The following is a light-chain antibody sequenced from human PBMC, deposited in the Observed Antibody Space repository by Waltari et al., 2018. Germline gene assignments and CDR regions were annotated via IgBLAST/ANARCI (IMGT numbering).Light chain of an antibody. V-gene: IGLV3-19*01. CDR2: GKN. Sequence: SSELTQDPAVSVALGQTVTITCQGDSLKNYSATWYQQKGGQAPILVIYGKNNRPSGIPDRFSGSNSGTAASLTITGAQAEDEADYYCNSRDSSGTFVLFGGGTRLTVL. CDR1: SLKNYS. J-gene: IGLJ2*01. CDR3: NSRDSSGTFVL.